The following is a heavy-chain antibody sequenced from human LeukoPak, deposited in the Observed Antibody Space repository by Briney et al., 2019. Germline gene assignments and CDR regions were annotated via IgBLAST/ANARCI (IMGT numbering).Heavy chain of an antibody. J-gene: IGHJ4*02. CDR2: INHSGST. Sequence: PSETPSLTCAVYGGSFSGYYWSWIRQPPGKGLEWIGEINHSGSTNYNPSLKSRVTISIDPSKHQFSLKLSSMTAADTAVYYCARVLGTYFDYWGQGTLVTVSS. CDR1: GGSFSGYY. CDR3: ARVLGTYFDY. D-gene: IGHD7-27*01. V-gene: IGHV4-34*01.